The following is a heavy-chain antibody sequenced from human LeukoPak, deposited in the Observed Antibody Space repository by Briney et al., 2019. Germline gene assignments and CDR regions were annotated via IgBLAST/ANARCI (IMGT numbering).Heavy chain of an antibody. CDR1: GFIFSRYW. CDR3: ASLTHYNSRSFAFDI. Sequence: GGSLRLSCAASGFIFSRYWMYWVRQAPGTGLVWVSHINPDGTSTNYGDFVKGRFTISRDNAKNTLYLQMNSLRVEVTALYFCASLTHYNSRSFAFDIWGPGTMVTVSS. J-gene: IGHJ3*02. CDR2: INPDGTST. D-gene: IGHD3-22*01. V-gene: IGHV3-74*01.